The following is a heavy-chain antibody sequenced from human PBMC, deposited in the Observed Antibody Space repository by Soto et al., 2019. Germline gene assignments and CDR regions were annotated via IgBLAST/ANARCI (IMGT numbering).Heavy chain of an antibody. V-gene: IGHV3-9*01. Sequence: EVQLVESGGGLVQPGRSLRLSCAVSGFTFDDYAMHWVRQAPGKGLEWVSGISWNSGGIGYEDSVKGRFTISRYNAKNSLYRQMNSLRAEDTAVNYCVKEAYRGYSYPDFWGQGTLVAVSS. CDR2: ISWNSGGI. J-gene: IGHJ4*02. CDR1: GFTFDDYA. D-gene: IGHD5-18*01. CDR3: VKEAYRGYSYPDF.